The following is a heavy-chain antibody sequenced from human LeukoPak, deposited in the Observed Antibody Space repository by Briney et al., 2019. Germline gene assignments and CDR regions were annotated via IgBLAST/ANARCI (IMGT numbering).Heavy chain of an antibody. V-gene: IGHV3-23*01. CDR3: AKDRHRDGYNFHFDY. D-gene: IGHD5-24*01. CDR2: ISGSGGST. CDR1: GFTFSIDG. J-gene: IGHJ4*02. Sequence: GGSLRLSCAASGFTFSIDGMSWVRQAPGKGLEWVSAISGSGGSTYYADSVKGRFTISRDNSKNPLYLQMNSLRAEDTAVSYCAKDRHRDGYNFHFDYWGQGTLVTVSS.